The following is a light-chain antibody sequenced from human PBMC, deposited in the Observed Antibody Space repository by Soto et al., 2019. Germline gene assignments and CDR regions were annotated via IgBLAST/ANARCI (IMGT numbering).Light chain of an antibody. CDR2: DAS. CDR3: QQRSNWTKVT. V-gene: IGKV3-11*01. Sequence: EIVLTQSPATLSLSPGERATLSCRASQSVNSYLAWYQQKPGQAPRRLIYDASNRATGIPARFSASGSGIDLPPINSSLEPEDFAVYYCQQRSNWTKVTFGHGTKVNIK. CDR1: QSVNSY. J-gene: IGKJ3*01.